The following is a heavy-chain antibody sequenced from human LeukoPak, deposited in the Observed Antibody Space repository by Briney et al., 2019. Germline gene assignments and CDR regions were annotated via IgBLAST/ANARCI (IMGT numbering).Heavy chain of an antibody. D-gene: IGHD3-9*01. CDR3: AKTDVDYDILTVSYFDY. Sequence: GGSLRLSCAASGFTFSSYAMSWVRQAPGKGLEWVSAISSSGGSTYYADSVKGRFTISRDNSKNTLYLQMNSLRAGDTAVYYCAKTDVDYDILTVSYFDYWGQGTLVTVSS. CDR1: GFTFSSYA. J-gene: IGHJ4*02. CDR2: ISSSGGST. V-gene: IGHV3-23*01.